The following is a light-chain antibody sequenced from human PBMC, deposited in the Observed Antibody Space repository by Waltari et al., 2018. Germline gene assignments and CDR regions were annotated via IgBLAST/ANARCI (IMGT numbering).Light chain of an antibody. CDR1: QGIGND. CDR3: LQDYTYPYT. V-gene: IGKV1-6*01. Sequence: AIQMTQSPSSLSASVGDRVTITCRASQGIGNDLGWYQQKPGKAPKLPIYAAASLQSGVPSRFSGRASGTDFTLTISSLQPEDFATYYCLQDYTYPYTFGQGTKLEIK. CDR2: AAA. J-gene: IGKJ2*01.